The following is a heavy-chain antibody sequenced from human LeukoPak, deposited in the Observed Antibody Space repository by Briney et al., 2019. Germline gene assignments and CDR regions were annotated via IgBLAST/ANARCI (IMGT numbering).Heavy chain of an antibody. CDR2: MNPNSGNT. CDR1: GYTFTSYG. D-gene: IGHD1-26*01. V-gene: IGHV1-8*03. J-gene: IGHJ3*02. Sequence: ASVKVSWKASGYTFTSYGISWVRQATGQGLEWMGWMNPNSGNTGYAQKFQGRVTITRNTSISTAYMELSSLRSEDTAVYYCARQGELENAFDIWGQGTMVTLSS. CDR3: ARQGELENAFDI.